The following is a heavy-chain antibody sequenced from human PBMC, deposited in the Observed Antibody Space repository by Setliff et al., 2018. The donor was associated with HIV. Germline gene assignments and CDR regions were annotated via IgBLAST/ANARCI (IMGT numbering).Heavy chain of an antibody. Sequence: GGSLRLSCAASGLTDTYNYMHWVRQASGKGLEWVGRIRSKGYGSATAYAASVKGRFTISRDDSKNTAYLQMDSLKTEDTAVYYCTRHSTDPWSLLDYWGQGTLVTVSS. D-gene: IGHD1-1*01. CDR2: IRSKGYGSAT. CDR3: TRHSTDPWSLLDY. J-gene: IGHJ4*02. V-gene: IGHV3-73*01. CDR1: GLTDTYNY.